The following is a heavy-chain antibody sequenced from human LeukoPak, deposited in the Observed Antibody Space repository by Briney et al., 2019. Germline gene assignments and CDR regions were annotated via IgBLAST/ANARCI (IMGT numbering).Heavy chain of an antibody. CDR3: VKDRGNHTTDY. Sequence: SETLSLTCTVSGDSISSNNCFWGWIRQPPGKGLEWIGSMCYSGATYYNPPLRSRVTMSVDTSKKQFSLKLSSVTAADTAVYYCVKDRGNHTTDYWGQGTLVTVSS. D-gene: IGHD1-14*01. J-gene: IGHJ4*02. V-gene: IGHV4-39*07. CDR2: MCYSGAT. CDR1: GDSISSNNCF.